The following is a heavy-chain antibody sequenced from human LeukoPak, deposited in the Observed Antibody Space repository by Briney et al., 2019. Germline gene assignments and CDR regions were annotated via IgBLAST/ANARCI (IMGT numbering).Heavy chain of an antibody. CDR3: ARARMARKDYGIRGDYYYGMDV. V-gene: IGHV3-33*01. J-gene: IGHJ6*02. CDR2: IWYDGSNK. D-gene: IGHD4-17*01. Sequence: GRSLRLSCAASGFTFSSYGMHWVRQAPGKGLEWVAVIWYDGSNKYYADSVKGRFTISRDNSKNTLYLQMNSLRAENTAVYYCARARMARKDYGIRGDYYYGMDVWGQGTTVTVSS. CDR1: GFTFSSYG.